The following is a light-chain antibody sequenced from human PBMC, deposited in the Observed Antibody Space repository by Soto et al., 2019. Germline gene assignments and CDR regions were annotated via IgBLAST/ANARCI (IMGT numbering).Light chain of an antibody. CDR3: DSYTSNGLYV. CDR1: SSDVGGYNF. Sequence: QSVLTQPASVSGSPGQSITISCTGTSSDVGGYNFVSWYQHHPGKAPKVMIYDVSNRPSGVSNRFSGSKSGNTASLTISGLQADDEADYYCDSYTSNGLYVFGTGTKVTVL. V-gene: IGLV2-14*03. J-gene: IGLJ1*01. CDR2: DVS.